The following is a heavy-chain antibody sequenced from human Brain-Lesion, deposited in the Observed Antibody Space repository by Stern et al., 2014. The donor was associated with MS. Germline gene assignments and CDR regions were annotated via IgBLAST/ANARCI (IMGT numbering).Heavy chain of an antibody. J-gene: IGHJ6*02. Sequence: VQLVESGAEVKKPGASVKVSCKTSGYIFTGYYIHWVRQAPGQGLEWMACINPNTGGTQYAQKLQGRVTMSRETSISTAYVELSSLTSDDTAVYYCARDQRGITIFGVVTDYYYLGMDVWGQGTTVTVSS. V-gene: IGHV1-2*02. CDR2: INPNTGGT. D-gene: IGHD3-3*01. CDR1: GYIFTGYY. CDR3: ARDQRGITIFGVVTDYYYLGMDV.